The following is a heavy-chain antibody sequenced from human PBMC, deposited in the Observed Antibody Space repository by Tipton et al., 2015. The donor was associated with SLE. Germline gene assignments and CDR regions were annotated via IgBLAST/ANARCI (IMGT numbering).Heavy chain of an antibody. D-gene: IGHD3-22*01. CDR2: ISWDGGST. J-gene: IGHJ4*02. CDR1: GFTFADYA. CDR3: AKGYDSSCYARFDY. Sequence: GSLRLSCAASGFTFADYAMHWVRQAPGKGLEWVSLISWDGGSTYYADSVKGRFTISRDNSKNSLYLQMNSLRAEDTALYYCAKGYDSSCYARFDYWGQGTLFTVSS. V-gene: IGHV3-43D*04.